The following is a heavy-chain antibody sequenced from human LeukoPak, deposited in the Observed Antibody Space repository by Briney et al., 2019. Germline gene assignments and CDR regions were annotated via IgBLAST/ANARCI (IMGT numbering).Heavy chain of an antibody. V-gene: IGHV3-48*03. CDR3: ARVQQPSGIQGYYYGLDV. CDR2: ISSGGSTT. Sequence: GGSLRLSCAASGFTFSSYEMKWVRQAPGKGLEWVSYISSGGSTTYYADSVKGRFTISRDSARNSLYLQMNSLRADDTAVYHCARVQQPSGIQGYYYGLDVWGQGTTVTVSS. CDR1: GFTFSSYE. J-gene: IGHJ6*02. D-gene: IGHD6-13*01.